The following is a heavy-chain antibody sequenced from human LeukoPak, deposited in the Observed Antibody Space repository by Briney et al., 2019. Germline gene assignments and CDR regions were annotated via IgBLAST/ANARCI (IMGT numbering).Heavy chain of an antibody. Sequence: PGGSLRLSCAASGFTFSSYSMNWVRQAPGKGLEWVSSISSSSSYIYYADSVKGRFTIPRDNAKNSLYLQMNSLRAEDTAVYYCAREPQLLNAFDIWGQGTMVTVSS. CDR1: GFTFSSYS. CDR2: ISSSSSYI. CDR3: AREPQLLNAFDI. V-gene: IGHV3-21*01. D-gene: IGHD2-2*01. J-gene: IGHJ3*02.